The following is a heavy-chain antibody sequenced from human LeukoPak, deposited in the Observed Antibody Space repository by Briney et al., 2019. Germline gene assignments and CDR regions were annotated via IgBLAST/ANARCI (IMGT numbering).Heavy chain of an antibody. CDR2: IYPGDSDT. J-gene: IGHJ4*02. D-gene: IGHD6-19*01. CDR3: AIGLPEWVSGSSGWYTTWAY. CDR1: GYSFTSYW. V-gene: IGHV5-51*01. Sequence: GESLKISCKGSGYSFTSYWIGWVRQMPGKGLEWVGIIYPGDSDTRYSPSFQGQVTTSADKSISTAYLQWSSLKASDTAMYYCAIGLPEWVSGSSGWYTTWAYWGQGTLVTVSS.